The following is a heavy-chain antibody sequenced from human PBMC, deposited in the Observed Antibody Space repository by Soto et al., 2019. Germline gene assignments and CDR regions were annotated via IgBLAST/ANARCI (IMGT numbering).Heavy chain of an antibody. CDR3: AREGTGLDL. CDR2: FNAGYGSA. D-gene: IGHD3-10*01. Sequence: QVQLVQSGAEVKMPGASVTLFCKASGYNFAIYYIHWVRQDPGQGLEWMAMFNAGYGSATYAQQLQGRVSMNRDTSTSTIYMELSGLNSDDTAVYYCAREGTGLDLWGQGTLVTVSS. J-gene: IGHJ5*02. CDR1: GYNFAIYY. V-gene: IGHV1-46*01.